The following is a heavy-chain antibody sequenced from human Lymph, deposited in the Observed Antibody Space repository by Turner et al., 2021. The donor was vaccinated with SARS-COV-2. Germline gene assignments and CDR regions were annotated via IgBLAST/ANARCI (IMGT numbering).Heavy chain of an antibody. CDR1: GYPFTGSY. D-gene: IGHD3-3*01. CDR2: VKRNSGGT. J-gene: IGHJ6*02. Sequence: QVQLVRSGAEVKKAGGSVKVSCKASGYPFTGSYMHWVRQAPGQGLGWMGWVKRNSGGTNYAQKFQGRVTMTRDTSINTAYMELSRLRSDDTAVYYCAREVETYNDFWSGYSGGYGMDVWGQGTTVTVSS. V-gene: IGHV1-2*02. CDR3: AREVETYNDFWSGYSGGYGMDV.